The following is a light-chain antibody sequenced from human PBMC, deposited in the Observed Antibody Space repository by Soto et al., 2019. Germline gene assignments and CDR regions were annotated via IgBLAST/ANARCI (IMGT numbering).Light chain of an antibody. J-gene: IGLJ1*01. V-gene: IGLV2-14*01. Sequence: QSALTQPASMSGSPGQSITISCTGTSSDVGGYNFVSWYQQHPDKAPKLMLYEVTKRPSGVSDRFSGSKSGNTASLTISGLQTEDDADYYCSSYTSRATRVFGTGTKVTVL. CDR2: EVT. CDR1: SSDVGGYNF. CDR3: SSYTSRATRV.